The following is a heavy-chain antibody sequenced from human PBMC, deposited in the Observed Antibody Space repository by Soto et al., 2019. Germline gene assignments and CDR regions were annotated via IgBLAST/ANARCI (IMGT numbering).Heavy chain of an antibody. V-gene: IGHV1-69*01. D-gene: IGHD6-13*01. CDR2: IVSVLDTF. J-gene: IGHJ4*02. CDR3: AHSLSLAATGSPFDY. Sequence: QVQLVQSGAEVKKPGSAVKVSCKASGGTFSAYAISWVRKAPGQGLEWVGGIVSVLDTFYYAHNFQGRVSITADESTSTAYMELKSLRSEDTAMYYCAHSLSLAATGSPFDYWGQGTLVTVSS. CDR1: GGTFSAYA.